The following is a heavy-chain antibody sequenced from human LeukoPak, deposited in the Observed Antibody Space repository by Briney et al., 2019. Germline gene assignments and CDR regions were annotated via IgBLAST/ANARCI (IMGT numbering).Heavy chain of an antibody. Sequence: SETLSLTCTVSGYSISSDYYWGWIRQPPGKGLEWIGSIYHSGSTYYNPFLKSRVTISVDTSKNQFSLKLSSVTAADTAVYYWARGGDDGSGSYYLGGDYWGQGTLVTVSS. CDR2: IYHSGST. J-gene: IGHJ4*02. CDR1: GYSISSDYY. D-gene: IGHD3-10*01. V-gene: IGHV4-38-2*02. CDR3: ARGGDDGSGSYYLGGDY.